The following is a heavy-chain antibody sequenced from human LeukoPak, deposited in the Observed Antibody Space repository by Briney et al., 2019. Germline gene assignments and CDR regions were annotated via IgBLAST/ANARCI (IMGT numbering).Heavy chain of an antibody. D-gene: IGHD6-19*01. CDR2: IIPIFGTA. CDR1: GGTFSSYA. CDR3: ARAPIAVAGRFDY. J-gene: IGHJ4*02. Sequence: ASVKVSCKASGGTFSSYAISWVRQAPGQGLEWMGGIIPIFGTANYAQKFQGRVTITADESTSTAYMELSSLRSEDTAVYYCARAPIAVAGRFDYWGQGTLVAVSS. V-gene: IGHV1-69*13.